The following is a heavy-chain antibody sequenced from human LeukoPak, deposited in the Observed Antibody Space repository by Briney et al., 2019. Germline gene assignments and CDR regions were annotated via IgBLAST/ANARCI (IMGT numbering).Heavy chain of an antibody. CDR2: IYYSGST. CDR1: GGSISSGGYY. CDR3: ARLKGGYSSNWVFDY. Sequence: PSENLSLTCTVSGGSISSGGYYWSWIRQHPGKGLDWIGYIYYSGSTYYNPSLKSRVTISVDTSENQFSLKLSSVTAADTAVHYCARLKGGYSSNWVFDYWGQGTLVTVSS. V-gene: IGHV4-31*03. D-gene: IGHD6-13*01. J-gene: IGHJ4*02.